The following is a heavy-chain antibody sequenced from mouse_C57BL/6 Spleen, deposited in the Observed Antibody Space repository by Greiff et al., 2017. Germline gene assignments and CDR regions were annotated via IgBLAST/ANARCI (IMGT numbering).Heavy chain of an antibody. CDR2: FDPEDGDT. Sequence: VQLQQSGAELVRPGASVKSSCTASGFNIKAFYMLWVKQRPEQGLEWIGRFDPEDGDTEYAPKFQGKATMTAETSSNTAYLQLSSLTSEATAVYYDTSYYNNEFACRGQGILVTVSA. CDR3: TSYYNNEFAC. CDR1: GFNIKAFY. V-gene: IGHV14-1*01. D-gene: IGHD2-12*01. J-gene: IGHJ3*01.